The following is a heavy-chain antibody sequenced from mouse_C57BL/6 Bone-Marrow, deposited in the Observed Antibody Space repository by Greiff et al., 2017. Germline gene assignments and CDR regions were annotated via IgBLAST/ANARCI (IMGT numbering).Heavy chain of an antibody. CDR3: ARGDYYGSRSGAY. J-gene: IGHJ3*01. V-gene: IGHV1-26*01. Sequence: EVQLQQSGPELVKPGASVKISCKASGYTFTDYYLNWVKQSHGKSLEWIGDINPNNGGTSYNQKFKGKATLTVDKSASTADMELRSLTSEESGVYSCARGDYYGSRSGAYWGQGTLVTVSA. CDR2: INPNNGGT. CDR1: GYTFTDYY. D-gene: IGHD1-1*01.